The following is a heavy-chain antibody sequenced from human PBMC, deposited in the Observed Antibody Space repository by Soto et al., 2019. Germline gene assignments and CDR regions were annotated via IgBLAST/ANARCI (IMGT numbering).Heavy chain of an antibody. CDR3: ARAPRRDDILTDYYPYFYYGMDV. CDR2: ISSTSRYT. Sequence: GGSLRLSCAASGFTFSSYSMNWVRQAPGKGLEWVSSISSTSRYTYYADSVKGRFTISRDNAKNSLYLQMNSLRAEDTAVYYCARAPRRDDILTDYYPYFYYGMDVCGQGTTVTVSS. V-gene: IGHV3-21*01. D-gene: IGHD3-9*01. J-gene: IGHJ6*02. CDR1: GFTFSSYS.